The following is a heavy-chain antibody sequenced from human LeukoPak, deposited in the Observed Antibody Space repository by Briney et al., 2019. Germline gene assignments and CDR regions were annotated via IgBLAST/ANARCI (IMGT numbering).Heavy chain of an antibody. D-gene: IGHD2-2*03. V-gene: IGHV6-1*01. CDR2: TYYRSKWYN. Sequence: SQTLSLTCALSGDSVSSNSAAWNWIRQSPSRGLEWLGRTYYRSKWYNDYAVSVKSRITINPDTSKNQFSLQLNSVTPEDTAVYYCARELDITQGLNWFDPWGQGTLVTVSS. CDR1: GDSVSSNSAA. J-gene: IGHJ5*02. CDR3: ARELDITQGLNWFDP.